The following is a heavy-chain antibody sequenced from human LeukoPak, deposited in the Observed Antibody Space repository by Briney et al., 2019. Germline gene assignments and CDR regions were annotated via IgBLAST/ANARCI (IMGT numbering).Heavy chain of an antibody. CDR1: GGSFSGYY. V-gene: IGHV4-34*01. D-gene: IGHD3-22*01. Sequence: SETLSLTCAVYGGSFSGYYWSWIRQPPGKGLEWIGEINHSGSTNYNPSLKSRVTISVDTSKNQFSLKLSSVTAADTAVYYCARTYDSSGYYYAFDYWGQGTLVTVPS. J-gene: IGHJ4*02. CDR2: INHSGST. CDR3: ARTYDSSGYYYAFDY.